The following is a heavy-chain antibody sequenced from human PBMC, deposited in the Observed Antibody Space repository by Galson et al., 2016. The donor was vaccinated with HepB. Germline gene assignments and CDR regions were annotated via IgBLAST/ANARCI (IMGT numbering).Heavy chain of an antibody. CDR1: GFTFTTSA. V-gene: IGHV1-58*01. D-gene: IGHD3-3*01. J-gene: IGHJ4*02. CDR3: AALRVAFYDFWSGSEYFDY. Sequence: SVKVSCKASGFTFTTSAVQWVRQARGQRLEWIGWIVVASGTTNYAKKFQERVTITRDKSTSTAYMELSNLTSEDTAVYYCAALRVAFYDFWSGSEYFDYWGQGTQVTVSS. CDR2: IVVASGTT.